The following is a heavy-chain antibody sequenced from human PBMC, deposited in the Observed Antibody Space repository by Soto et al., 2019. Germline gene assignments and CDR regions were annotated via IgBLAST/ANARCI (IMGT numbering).Heavy chain of an antibody. D-gene: IGHD3-10*01. Sequence: TLSLTCTVSGGSISSGGYYWTWIRQHPGKGLEWIGYIYYSGSTYYNPSLKSRVAISVDPSKNQFSLKLSSVTAADTAVYYCAREFSRGHLDYWGQGTLVTVSS. V-gene: IGHV4-31*03. CDR2: IYYSGST. CDR3: AREFSRGHLDY. CDR1: GGSISSGGYY. J-gene: IGHJ4*02.